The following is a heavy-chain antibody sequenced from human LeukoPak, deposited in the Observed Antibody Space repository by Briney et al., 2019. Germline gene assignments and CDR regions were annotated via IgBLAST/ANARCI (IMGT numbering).Heavy chain of an antibody. CDR3: ARGGGRSSTVTYFDY. D-gene: IGHD4-17*01. J-gene: IGHJ4*02. Sequence: ASVKVSCKASGYTFTYYYMHWVRQAPGQGLEWMGWINPNNGGTNYAQKFQGRVTMTRDTSISTAYMELSRLRSDDTAVYYCARGGGRSSTVTYFDYWGQGTLVTVSS. CDR2: INPNNGGT. V-gene: IGHV1-2*02. CDR1: GYTFTYYY.